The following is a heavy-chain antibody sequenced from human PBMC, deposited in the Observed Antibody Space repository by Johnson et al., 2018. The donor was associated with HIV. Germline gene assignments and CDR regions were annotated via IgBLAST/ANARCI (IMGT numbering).Heavy chain of an antibody. CDR3: AKDRRELTPDAFDI. V-gene: IGHV3-23*04. J-gene: IGHJ3*02. CDR2: IGGSGTNT. D-gene: IGHD1-26*01. Sequence: VQLVESGGGLVQPGGSLRLSCAASGFTFINYAMSWVRQAPGKGLEWVSSIGGSGTNTYYADSVKGRFTISRDNSKNTLYLQMNSLRAEDTAVYYCAKDRRELTPDAFDIWPRDNGHRLF. CDR1: GFTFINYA.